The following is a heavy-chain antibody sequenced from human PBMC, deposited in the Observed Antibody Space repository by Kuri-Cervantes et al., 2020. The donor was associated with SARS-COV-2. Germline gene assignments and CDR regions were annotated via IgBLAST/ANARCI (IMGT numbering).Heavy chain of an antibody. CDR2: IYYSGST. V-gene: IGHV4-59*08. CDR3: ARFSGWDYHYYYGMDV. Sequence: SETLSLTCTVSGGSISSYYWSWIRQPPGKGLEWIGYIYYSGSTNYNPSLKSRVTISVDTSKNQFSLKLSSVTAADTAVYYCARFSGWDYHYYYGMDVWGQGTTVTVSS. D-gene: IGHD6-19*01. J-gene: IGHJ6*02. CDR1: GGSISSYY.